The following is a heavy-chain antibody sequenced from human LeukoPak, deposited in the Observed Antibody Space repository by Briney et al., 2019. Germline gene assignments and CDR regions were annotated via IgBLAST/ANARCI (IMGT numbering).Heavy chain of an antibody. CDR2: MNPNSGNT. CDR3: ARNLITIFGVVIQAFAY. CDR1: GYTFTSYD. Sequence: GAPVKVSCKASGYTFTSYDINWVRQATGQGLEWMGWMNPNSGNTGYAQKFQGRVTMTRNTSISTAYMELSSLRSEDTAVYYCARNLITIFGVVIQAFAYWGQGTLVTVSS. D-gene: IGHD3-3*01. J-gene: IGHJ4*02. V-gene: IGHV1-8*01.